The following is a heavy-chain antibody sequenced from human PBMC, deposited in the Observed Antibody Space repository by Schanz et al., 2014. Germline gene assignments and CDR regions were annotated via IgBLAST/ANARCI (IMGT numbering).Heavy chain of an antibody. V-gene: IGHV3-13*01. CDR2: IGYLGDT. D-gene: IGHD6-19*01. J-gene: IGHJ4*02. CDR1: GFTFSNSA. Sequence: EVQLVESGGGLVQPGGSLRLSCAASGFTFSNSAMHWVRQGTGKGLEWVSTIGYLGDTYYPDSVKDRFTVTRDSDQNTLSLQMNSLRAGDTAVYYCARGTGWSLDYWGQGALVTVSS. CDR3: ARGTGWSLDY.